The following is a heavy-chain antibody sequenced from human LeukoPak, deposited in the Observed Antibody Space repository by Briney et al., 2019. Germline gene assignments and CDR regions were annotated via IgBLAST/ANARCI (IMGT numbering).Heavy chain of an antibody. V-gene: IGHV3-66*01. Sequence: GGSLRLSCAASGFTVSSNYMSWVRQAPGKGLEWVSVIYSGGSTYYADSVKGRFTISRDSSKNTLYLQMNSLRAEDTAVYYCARDSADTMVRGKKAYYYGMDVWGQGTTVTVSS. CDR3: ARDSADTMVRGKKAYYYGMDV. D-gene: IGHD3-10*01. CDR1: GFTVSSNY. CDR2: IYSGGST. J-gene: IGHJ6*02.